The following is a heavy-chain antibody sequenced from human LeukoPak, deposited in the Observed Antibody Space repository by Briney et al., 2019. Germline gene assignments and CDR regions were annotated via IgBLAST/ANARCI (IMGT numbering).Heavy chain of an antibody. D-gene: IGHD3-3*01. Sequence: GSLRLSCAASGFTFSSYAMSWVRQAPGKGLEWVSAISGSGGSTYYADSVKGRFTISRDNSKNTLYLQMNSLRAEDTAVYYCAYHYDFWSGYLKNDYWGQGTLVTVSS. CDR3: AYHYDFWSGYLKNDY. V-gene: IGHV3-23*01. J-gene: IGHJ4*02. CDR2: ISGSGGST. CDR1: GFTFSSYA.